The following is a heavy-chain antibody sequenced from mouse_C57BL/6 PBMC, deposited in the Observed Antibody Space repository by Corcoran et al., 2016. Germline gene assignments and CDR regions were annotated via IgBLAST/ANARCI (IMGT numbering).Heavy chain of an antibody. CDR2: INPSNGGT. Sequence: QVQLQQPGTELVKPGASVKLSCKASGYTFTSYWMHWVKQRPGQGLEWIGNINPSNGGTNYNEKFKSKATLTVDKSSSTAYMQLSSLTSEDSAVYYCARPSYYYGSSHYDAMDYWGQGTSVTVSS. V-gene: IGHV1-53*01. CDR1: GYTFTSYW. CDR3: ARPSYYYGSSHYDAMDY. J-gene: IGHJ4*01. D-gene: IGHD1-1*01.